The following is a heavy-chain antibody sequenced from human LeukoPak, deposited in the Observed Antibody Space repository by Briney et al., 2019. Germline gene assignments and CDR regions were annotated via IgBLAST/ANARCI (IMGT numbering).Heavy chain of an antibody. Sequence: GGSLRLSCAASGFTFSSYWMSWVRQAPGKGLEWVSAFSGSGGSTYYAASVKGRFTISRDNSKNTLYLQMNSLRAEDTAVYYCAKSGAARFDIWGQGTMVTVSS. CDR2: FSGSGGST. D-gene: IGHD6-6*01. CDR1: GFTFSSYW. CDR3: AKSGAARFDI. J-gene: IGHJ3*02. V-gene: IGHV3-23*01.